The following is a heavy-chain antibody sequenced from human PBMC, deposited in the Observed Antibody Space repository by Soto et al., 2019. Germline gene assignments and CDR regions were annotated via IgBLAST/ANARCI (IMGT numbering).Heavy chain of an antibody. CDR3: GRDTSVVRGVITPIFDY. Sequence: ASVKVSCKASGYTFTSYAMHWVRQAPGQRLEWMGWINAGNGNTKYSQKFQGRVTITRDTSASTAYMELSSLRSEDTAVYYCGRDTSVVRGVITPIFDYWGQGTLVTVSS. D-gene: IGHD3-10*01. CDR1: GYTFTSYA. CDR2: INAGNGNT. J-gene: IGHJ4*02. V-gene: IGHV1-3*01.